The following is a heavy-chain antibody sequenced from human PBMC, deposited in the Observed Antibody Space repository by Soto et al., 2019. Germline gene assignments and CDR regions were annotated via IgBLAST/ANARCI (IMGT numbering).Heavy chain of an antibody. V-gene: IGHV1-2*02. CDR1: GYTFTAYH. CDR2: INPKCGDT. Sequence: QVQLLQSGAEVKEPGDSVRVSCEASGYTFTAYHIYWVRQAPGQGLGWMGWINPKCGDTTYSQALRGRITMPRDTSISTVYMKLTMLSSDDTAIYYCAREEGISDGHWFDYWGQGTLVTVSS. D-gene: IGHD1-1*01. CDR3: AREEGISDGHWFDY. J-gene: IGHJ4*02.